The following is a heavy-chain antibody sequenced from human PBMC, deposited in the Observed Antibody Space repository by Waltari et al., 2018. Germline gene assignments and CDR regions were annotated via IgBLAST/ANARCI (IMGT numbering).Heavy chain of an antibody. CDR3: AREAAAGTKNFDY. CDR1: GHTFTGHS. V-gene: IGHV1-2*06. CDR2: INPSSGGT. J-gene: IGHJ4*02. D-gene: IGHD6-13*01. Sequence: QVQLVQAGAEVKKPGASVTVYCKASGHTFTGHSMQWVPEAPGQGLEWMGRINPSSGGTNYAQKFQGRGTMARDTSISTAYMELSRLGSDDTAVYYCAREAAAGTKNFDYWGQGTLVTVSS.